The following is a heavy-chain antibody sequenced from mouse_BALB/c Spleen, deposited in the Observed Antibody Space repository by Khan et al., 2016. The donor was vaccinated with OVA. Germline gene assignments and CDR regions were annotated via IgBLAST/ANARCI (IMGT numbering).Heavy chain of an antibody. CDR2: INPSTGYT. V-gene: IGHV1-7*01. J-gene: IGHJ2*01. D-gene: IGHD1-1*01. Sequence: VQLQQSGAELAQPGASVKMSCKASGYTFINYWILWIKQRPGQGLEWIGYINPSTGYTEYNQNFKDKATLNADISSSTAYMQLSSLTSEDSAVYYCARRGLRWDFDYWGQGTTLTVSS. CDR1: GYTFINYW. CDR3: ARRGLRWDFDY.